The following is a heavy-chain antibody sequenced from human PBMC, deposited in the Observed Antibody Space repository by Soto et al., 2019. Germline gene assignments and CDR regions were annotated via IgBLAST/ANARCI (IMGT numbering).Heavy chain of an antibody. CDR2: IYLDDDK. Sequence: SGPTLVNPTQTLTLTCTFSGFSLSTSGVGVGWIRQPPGKALEWLALIYLDDDKRYSPSLKSRLTITKDTSKNLVVLAMTNMDPVDTATYYCAHKYVDGSGSYSEYWGQGTLVTVSS. CDR3: AHKYVDGSGSYSEY. D-gene: IGHD3-10*01. V-gene: IGHV2-5*02. CDR1: GFSLSTSGVG. J-gene: IGHJ4*02.